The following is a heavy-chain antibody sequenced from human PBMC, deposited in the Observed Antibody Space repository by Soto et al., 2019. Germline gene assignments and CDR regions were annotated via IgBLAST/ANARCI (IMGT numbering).Heavy chain of an antibody. V-gene: IGHV3-72*01. Sequence: EVKLVESGGGLVQPGGSLRLSCAASGLIYSDYHMDWVRQAPGKGLEWVGRIRRKANSYTSEYAASVKGRFNISRDDSKNSLYLQMNILKTEDTAVYYCAMLGGWSGGSNDMDVWGQGTTVTVSS. J-gene: IGHJ6*02. D-gene: IGHD6-19*01. CDR2: IRRKANSYTS. CDR3: AMLGGWSGGSNDMDV. CDR1: GLIYSDYH.